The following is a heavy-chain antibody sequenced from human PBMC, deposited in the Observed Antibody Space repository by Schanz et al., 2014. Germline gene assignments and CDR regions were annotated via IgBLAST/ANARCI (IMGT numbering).Heavy chain of an antibody. D-gene: IGHD2-8*02. Sequence: EVQLLESGGGLVQPGGSLRLSCAASGFTFSSYAMSWVRQAPGKGLEWVSAISGSGGSTYHADSVKGRFIISRDTAKNSLYQQLNSLPAEDTAADHWARDSRYCTGLDSKGDAFDLWGQGTSVTVSS. CDR1: GFTFSSYA. CDR3: ARDSRYCTGLDSKGDAFDL. V-gene: IGHV3-23*01. J-gene: IGHJ3*01. CDR2: ISGSGGST.